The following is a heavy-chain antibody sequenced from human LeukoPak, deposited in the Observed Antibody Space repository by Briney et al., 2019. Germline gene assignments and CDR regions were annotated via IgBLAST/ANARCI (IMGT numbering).Heavy chain of an antibody. CDR3: ARVATNYDFWSGYTDYFDY. J-gene: IGHJ4*02. D-gene: IGHD3-3*01. CDR1: GFTFSSYW. CDR2: IKQDGSEK. Sequence: PGGSLRLSCAASGFTFSSYWMSWVRQAPGKGLEWVANIKQDGSEKYYVDSVKGRFTISRDNSKNSLYLQMNSLRAEDTAVYYCARVATNYDFWSGYTDYFDYWGQGTLVTVSS. V-gene: IGHV3-7*01.